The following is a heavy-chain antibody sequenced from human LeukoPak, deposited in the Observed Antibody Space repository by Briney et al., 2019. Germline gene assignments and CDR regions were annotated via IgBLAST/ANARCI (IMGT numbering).Heavy chain of an antibody. CDR2: ISGSGGST. J-gene: IGHJ4*02. CDR1: GFTFSSYS. D-gene: IGHD1-1*01. V-gene: IGHV3-23*01. CDR3: AKDRMSGTGFDY. Sequence: GGSLRLSCAASGFTFSSYSMNWVRQAPGKGLEWVSAISGSGGSTYYADSVKGRFTISRDNSKNTLYLQMNSLRAEDTAVYYCAKDRMSGTGFDYWGQGTLVTVSS.